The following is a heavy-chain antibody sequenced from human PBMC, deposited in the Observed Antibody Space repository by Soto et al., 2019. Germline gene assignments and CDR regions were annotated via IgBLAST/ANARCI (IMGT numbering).Heavy chain of an antibody. Sequence: SVKVSCKASGGTFSSYAISWVRQAPGQGLEWMGGIIPIFGTANYAQKFQGRVTITADESTSTAYMELSSLRSEDTAVYYCARDRSADSSSWSRVWFDPWGQGTLVTVSS. J-gene: IGHJ5*02. CDR3: ARDRSADSSSWSRVWFDP. D-gene: IGHD6-13*01. V-gene: IGHV1-69*13. CDR2: IIPIFGTA. CDR1: GGTFSSYA.